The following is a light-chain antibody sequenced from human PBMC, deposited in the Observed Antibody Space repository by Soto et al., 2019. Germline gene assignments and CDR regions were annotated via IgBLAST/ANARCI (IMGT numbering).Light chain of an antibody. J-gene: IGLJ1*01. V-gene: IGLV2-8*01. Sequence: QSVLTQPPSASGSAGQAVTISCTGTSSDVGGYNYVSWYQQHPGKAPKLMIYEVTKRPSGVPDRFSASKSDNTASLTVSGLQAEDEADYYCSSYAGSYKYVFGTGTKVTVL. CDR3: SSYAGSYKYV. CDR1: SSDVGGYNY. CDR2: EVT.